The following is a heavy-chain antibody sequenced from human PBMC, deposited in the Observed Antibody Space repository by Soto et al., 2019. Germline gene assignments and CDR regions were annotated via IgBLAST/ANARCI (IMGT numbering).Heavy chain of an antibody. CDR3: APIAAAGTFDY. D-gene: IGHD6-13*01. CDR2: INPNSGGT. Sequence: ASVKVSCKSSGYTFTGYYIHWVRQAPGQGLECMGWINPNSGGTNYAQKFQGRVTMTRDTSISTAYMELSRLRSDDTAVYYCAPIAAAGTFDYWGQGTLVTVSS. J-gene: IGHJ4*02. V-gene: IGHV1-2*02. CDR1: GYTFTGYY.